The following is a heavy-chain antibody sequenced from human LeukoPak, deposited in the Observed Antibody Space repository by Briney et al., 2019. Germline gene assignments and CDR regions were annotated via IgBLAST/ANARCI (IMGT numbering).Heavy chain of an antibody. J-gene: IGHJ6*02. Sequence: ASVKVSCKASGGIFSSYAISWVRQASGQGLEWMGGIIPIFGTANYAQKFQGRVTITADESTSTAYMELSSLRSEDTAVYYCARDGPRVYSYGNLYYYGMDVWGQGTTVTVSS. CDR2: IIPIFGTA. CDR3: ARDGPRVYSYGNLYYYGMDV. CDR1: GGIFSSYA. V-gene: IGHV1-69*13. D-gene: IGHD5-18*01.